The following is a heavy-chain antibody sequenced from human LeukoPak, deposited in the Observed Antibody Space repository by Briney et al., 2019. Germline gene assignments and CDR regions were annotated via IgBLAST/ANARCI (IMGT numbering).Heavy chain of an antibody. J-gene: IGHJ4*02. CDR1: GVTVSNNF. CDR2: ISGGGGST. CDR3: AKRSED. Sequence: GGSLRLSCAASGVTVSNNFMLWVRQAPGKGLEWVSTISGGGGSTNYTDSVKGRFTISRDNSKNTLYLQMNSLRAEDTAVYYCAKRSEDWGQGTLVTVSS. V-gene: IGHV3-23*01.